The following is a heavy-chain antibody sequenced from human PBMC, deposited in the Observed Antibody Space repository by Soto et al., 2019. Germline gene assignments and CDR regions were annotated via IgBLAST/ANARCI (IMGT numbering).Heavy chain of an antibody. Sequence: QVQLEQSGTEVTEPGASVKVSCKASGYSFTSYNINWVRQTTGQGLEWMGWVNPSNGDAGLAQRIQGRVTMSSDTSITTAFVEVSSLAPEDAAIYFCARAPRPAAIAVLDHWGQGTLVSVSS. CDR3: ARAPRPAAIAVLDH. D-gene: IGHD2-2*01. V-gene: IGHV1-8*01. CDR2: VNPSNGDA. CDR1: GYSFTSYN. J-gene: IGHJ4*02.